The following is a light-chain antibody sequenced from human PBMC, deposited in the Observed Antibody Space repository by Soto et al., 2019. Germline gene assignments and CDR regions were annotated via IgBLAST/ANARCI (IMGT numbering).Light chain of an antibody. V-gene: IGKV3-20*01. Sequence: IALRQSPAILALSPGDQHNPSLRARQSVSSSDLAWYQHKPGHAPRLLIHGASSRVTGIPDRFSGSGTGTDFTITITRLEPEDFAVYYCQQYQSLTFGGGTKVDIK. CDR3: QQYQSLT. J-gene: IGKJ4*01. CDR2: GAS. CDR1: QSVSSSD.